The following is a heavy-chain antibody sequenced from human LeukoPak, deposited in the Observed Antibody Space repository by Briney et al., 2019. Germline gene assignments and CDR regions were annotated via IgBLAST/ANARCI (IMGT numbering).Heavy chain of an antibody. CDR3: ARGYNWNVFAFDI. J-gene: IGHJ3*02. V-gene: IGHV1-18*04. Sequence: ASVKVSCKASGYTFTGYYMHWVRQAPGQGLEWMGWISAYNGDTNYAQKLQGRVTMTTDTSTSTAYMEPRSLRSDDTAVYYCARGYNWNVFAFDIWDQGTMVTVSS. CDR1: GYTFTGYY. CDR2: ISAYNGDT. D-gene: IGHD1-1*01.